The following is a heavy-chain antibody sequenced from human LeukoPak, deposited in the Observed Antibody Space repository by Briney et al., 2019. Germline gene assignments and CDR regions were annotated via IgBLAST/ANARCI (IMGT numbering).Heavy chain of an antibody. CDR1: GFTFSSYA. CDR3: AKDPGYSSGPPYFQH. V-gene: IGHV3-23*01. J-gene: IGHJ1*01. CDR2: ISGSGGST. D-gene: IGHD6-19*01. Sequence: GGSLRLSCAASGFTFSSYAMSWVRQAPGKGLEWVSAISGSGGSTYYADSVKGRFTISRDNSKNTLYLQMNSLRAEDTAVYYCAKDPGYSSGPPYFQHWGQGTLVTVSS.